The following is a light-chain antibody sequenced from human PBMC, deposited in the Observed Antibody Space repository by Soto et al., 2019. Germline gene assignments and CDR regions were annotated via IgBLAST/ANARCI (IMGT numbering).Light chain of an antibody. CDR2: GVN. Sequence: QSFLTQPRSVSGSPGQSVTIACTGTSSDVGGYNYVSWYQHHPGKAPKFMIYGVNKRPSGVPDRFSGSKSGDTASLTISGLQAEDEADYYCCSYAGSYTYVFGTGTKVTVL. CDR1: SSDVGGYNY. V-gene: IGLV2-11*01. J-gene: IGLJ1*01. CDR3: CSYAGSYTYV.